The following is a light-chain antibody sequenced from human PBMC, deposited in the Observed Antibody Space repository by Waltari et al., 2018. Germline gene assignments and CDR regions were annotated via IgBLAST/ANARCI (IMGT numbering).Light chain of an antibody. CDR3: SSYTSSTTL. Sequence: QSALTQPASVSGSPGQSITISCTGTSSDVGSYLYVSWYQQHPGKAPKLLIYDVNTRPSGVSNRFSGSKSGNTASLTISGLQAEDEADYYCSSYTSSTTLFGGGTKLTVL. J-gene: IGLJ2*01. CDR2: DVN. V-gene: IGLV2-14*03. CDR1: SSDVGSYLY.